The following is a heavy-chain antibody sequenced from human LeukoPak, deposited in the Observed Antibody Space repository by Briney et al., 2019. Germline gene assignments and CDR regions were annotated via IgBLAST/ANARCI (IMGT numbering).Heavy chain of an antibody. V-gene: IGHV4-59*08. CDR1: GGSISYYY. Sequence: PSETLSLTCTVSGGSISYYYWSWIRQPPGKGLGWIGYIYYSGSTKYNPSLKSQITISVDTFKNQFSLKLSSVTAADTAMYYCARQGNGDLYYFDYWGQGNLVTVSS. J-gene: IGHJ4*02. CDR3: ARQGNGDLYYFDY. CDR2: IYYSGST. D-gene: IGHD4-17*01.